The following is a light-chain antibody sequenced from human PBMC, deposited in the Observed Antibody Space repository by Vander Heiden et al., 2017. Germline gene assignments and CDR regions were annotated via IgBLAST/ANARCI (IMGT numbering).Light chain of an antibody. Sequence: AVQMTQSPSSLSASVGDRVTITCRASQSSRSDLSWYQQKPGKAPKLLIYAASSLQSGVPSRFSGSGSGTDFTLTISSLQSEDFATYYCLQDDNYPWTFGQGTKVETK. CDR1: QSSRSD. V-gene: IGKV1-6*01. J-gene: IGKJ1*01. CDR2: AAS. CDR3: LQDDNYPWT.